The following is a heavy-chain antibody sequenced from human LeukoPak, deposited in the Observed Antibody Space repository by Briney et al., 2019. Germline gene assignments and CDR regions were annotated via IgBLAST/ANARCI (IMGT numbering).Heavy chain of an antibody. D-gene: IGHD2-21*01. CDR1: GFTFSSYQ. CDR2: ISPSGNYK. Sequence: TGGSLRLSCLTSGFTFSSYQMNWVRQAPGKGLEWVSSISPSGNYKHFADSVRGRFTVSRDNAKNSLYLQMNSLKVQDTALYYYARDETGGEVYNYWGQGTLVTVSS. V-gene: IGHV3-21*01. J-gene: IGHJ4*02. CDR3: ARDETGGEVYNY.